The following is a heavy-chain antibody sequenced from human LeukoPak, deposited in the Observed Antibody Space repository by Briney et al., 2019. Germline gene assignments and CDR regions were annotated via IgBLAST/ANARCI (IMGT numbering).Heavy chain of an antibody. CDR2: IDPNNGDT. J-gene: IGHJ1*01. V-gene: IGHV1-2*02. CDR1: GYTFTGHF. Sequence: ASVKVSCRASGYTFTGHFLHWVRQAPGQGLEWMAWIDPNNGDTHYAQSFQGRITVTRDTSISTVYMELSRLTSDDTAVYYCAREYSASEHWGQGTLVTVSS. CDR3: AREYSASEH. D-gene: IGHD4-11*01.